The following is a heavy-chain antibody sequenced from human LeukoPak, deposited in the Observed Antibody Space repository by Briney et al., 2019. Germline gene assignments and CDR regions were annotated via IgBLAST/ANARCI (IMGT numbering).Heavy chain of an antibody. CDR2: ISYDGSNK. D-gene: IGHD1-26*01. CDR3: ARDSGAGWELPKYYFDY. Sequence: QPGGSLRPSCAASGFTFSRHWMSWVRQAPGKGLEWVAVISYDGSNKYYADSVKGRFTISRDNSKNTLYLQMNSLRAEDTAVYYCARDSGAGWELPKYYFDYWGQGTLVTVSS. CDR1: GFTFSRHW. V-gene: IGHV3-30-3*01. J-gene: IGHJ4*02.